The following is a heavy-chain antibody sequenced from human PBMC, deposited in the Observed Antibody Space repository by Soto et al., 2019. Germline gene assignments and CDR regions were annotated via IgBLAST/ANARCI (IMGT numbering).Heavy chain of an antibody. D-gene: IGHD6-13*01. J-gene: IGHJ4*02. CDR3: ARGLEQQLALGY. V-gene: IGHV1-46*03. CDR1: GYTFTSYY. CDR2: VNPRSGST. Sequence: GASVKVSCKASGYTFTSYYMHWVRQAPGQGLEYMGRVNPRSGSTTTAQKFQGRVTMTWETSTSTVYMELSSLTSNDTAAYYCARGLEQQLALGYWGQGSLVTVSS.